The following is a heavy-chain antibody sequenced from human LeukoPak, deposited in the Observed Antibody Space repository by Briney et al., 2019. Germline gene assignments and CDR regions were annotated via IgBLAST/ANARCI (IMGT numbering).Heavy chain of an antibody. CDR1: GFTFRKHV. Sequence: GGSLRLSCTTSGFTFRKHVMTWVRQAPGKGLEGVSGISNSDGSTYNADSVKGRFIISRDDSKNTLYLQMNSLRAEDTAVYYCARDYYDSGSYGGISFDYWGQGTLVTVSS. CDR2: ISNSDGST. CDR3: ARDYYDSGSYGGISFDY. J-gene: IGHJ4*02. V-gene: IGHV3-23*01. D-gene: IGHD3-10*01.